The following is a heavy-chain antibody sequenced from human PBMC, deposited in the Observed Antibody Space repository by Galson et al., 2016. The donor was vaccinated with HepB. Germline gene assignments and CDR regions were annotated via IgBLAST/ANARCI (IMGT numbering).Heavy chain of an antibody. V-gene: IGHV3-74*01. CDR1: GFIFSNYW. CDR3: AKNMYGAATNYIGDVFDI. Sequence: SLRLSCAASGFIFSNYWMHWVRQAPGKGLVWVSRIHSDGSTTSYADSVKGRFTVSRDNAKNTLYMQMNSLRDEETAMYYCAKNMYGAATNYIGDVFDIWGQGTMVTVSS. J-gene: IGHJ3*02. D-gene: IGHD3-10*01. CDR2: IHSDGSTT.